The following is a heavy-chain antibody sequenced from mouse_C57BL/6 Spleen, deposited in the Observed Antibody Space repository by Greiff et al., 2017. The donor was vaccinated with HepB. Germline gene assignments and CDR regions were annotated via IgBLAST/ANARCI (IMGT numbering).Heavy chain of an antibody. V-gene: IGHV5-6*01. CDR3: AIDYDKGPWFAY. J-gene: IGHJ3*01. CDR1: GFTFSSYG. D-gene: IGHD2-4*01. CDR2: ISSGGSYT. Sequence: EVMLVESGGDLVKPGGSLKLSCAASGFTFSSYGMSWVRQTPDKRLEWVATISSGGSYTYYPDSVKGRFTISRDNAKNTLYLQMSSLKSEDTAMYYCAIDYDKGPWFAYWGQGTLVTVSA.